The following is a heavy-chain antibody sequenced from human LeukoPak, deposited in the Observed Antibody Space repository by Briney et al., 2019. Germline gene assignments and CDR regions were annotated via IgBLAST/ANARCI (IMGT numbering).Heavy chain of an antibody. CDR1: GYSFTDYY. D-gene: IGHD3-10*01. Sequence: ASVTVSCKASGYSFTDYYIHWVRQAPGQGLEWMGWINPNNGGTNYAQKFQGRVTMTRDTSISTAYMELTRLTSDDTAFYYCARVMVRGPLDYWGQGTVVTVSS. J-gene: IGHJ4*02. V-gene: IGHV1-2*02. CDR2: INPNNGGT. CDR3: ARVMVRGPLDY.